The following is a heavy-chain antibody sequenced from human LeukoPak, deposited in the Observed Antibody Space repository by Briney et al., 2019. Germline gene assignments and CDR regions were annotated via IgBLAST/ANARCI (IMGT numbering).Heavy chain of an antibody. CDR1: GASISSSNYY. V-gene: IGHV4-39*01. J-gene: IGHJ5*02. Sequence: SETLSLTCTVSGASISSSNYYWGWIRQPPGKGLEWIGSIYYSGSTSYNPSLQSRVTISVDTAKNQFSLKLSSVTAADTAVYYCARATVTMDWFDPWGQGTLVTVSS. CDR2: IYYSGST. D-gene: IGHD4-17*01. CDR3: ARATVTMDWFDP.